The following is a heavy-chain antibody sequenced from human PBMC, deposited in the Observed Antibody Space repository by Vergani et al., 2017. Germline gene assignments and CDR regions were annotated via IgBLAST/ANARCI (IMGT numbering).Heavy chain of an antibody. D-gene: IGHD6-19*01. Sequence: QVQLVQSGAEVKKPGASVKVSCKASGYTFTSYDINWVRQATGQGLEWMGWMNPNSGNTNYAQKLQGRVTMTTDTSTSTAYMELRSLRSDDTAVYYCARDLGGSGWYGNYFDYWGQGTLVTVSS. V-gene: IGHV1-8*01. CDR2: MNPNSGNT. CDR1: GYTFTSYD. J-gene: IGHJ4*02. CDR3: ARDLGGSGWYGNYFDY.